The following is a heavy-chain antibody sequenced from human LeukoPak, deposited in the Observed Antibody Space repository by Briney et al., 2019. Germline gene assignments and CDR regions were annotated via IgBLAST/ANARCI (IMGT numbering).Heavy chain of an antibody. CDR2: IRHKGNSYTT. Sequence: GGSLRLSCAASGFTFSDRYIDWARQAPGKGLEWVGRIRHKGNSYTTEYAASVKGRFTLSRDDSKTSLYLQMNSLKTEDTAIYYCTIGLGDRGQGTLVTVSS. CDR3: TIGLGD. D-gene: IGHD3-10*01. CDR1: GFTFSDRY. V-gene: IGHV3-72*01. J-gene: IGHJ4*02.